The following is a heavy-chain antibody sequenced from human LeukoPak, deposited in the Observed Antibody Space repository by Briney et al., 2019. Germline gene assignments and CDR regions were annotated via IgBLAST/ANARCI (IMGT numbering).Heavy chain of an antibody. J-gene: IGHJ4*02. CDR1: GYIFTDYY. V-gene: IGHV1/OR15-1*01. D-gene: IGHD1-14*01. CDR2: INPNSGGT. Sequence: ASVKVSCKASGYIFTDYYMHWVRQAPGQELGWMGRINPNSGGTNYAQKFQGRVTMTRDTSISTAYTELSSLRSEDTAVYYCARAVGTQHYFDYWGQGTLVTVSS. CDR3: ARAVGTQHYFDY.